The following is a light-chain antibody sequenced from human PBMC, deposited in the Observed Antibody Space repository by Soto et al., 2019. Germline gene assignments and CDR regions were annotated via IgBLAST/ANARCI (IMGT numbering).Light chain of an antibody. Sequence: EIVLTQSPGTLSLSPGERATLSCRASQSVSSSYLAWYQQKLGQAPMLLIYGASSRATGIPDRFNGSGSVADFTLIISGLEAEDFAVYYCQQYGSSPQTFGQGTKLEIK. J-gene: IGKJ2*01. CDR2: GAS. V-gene: IGKV3-20*01. CDR3: QQYGSSPQT. CDR1: QSVSSSY.